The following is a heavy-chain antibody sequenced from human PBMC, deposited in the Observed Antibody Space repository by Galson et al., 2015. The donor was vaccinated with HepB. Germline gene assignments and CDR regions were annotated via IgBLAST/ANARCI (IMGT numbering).Heavy chain of an antibody. CDR2: TYYRSKWYN. J-gene: IGHJ3*02. CDR3: ARVVAAFGRDDAFGI. CDR1: GDSVSSNGAA. V-gene: IGHV6-1*01. Sequence: CAISGDSVSSNGAAWNWIRQSPSRGLEWLGRTYYRSKWYNDYAVSVKSRITINPDTSKNQFSLQLNSVTPEDTAVYYCARVVAAFGRDDAFGIWGQGTMVTVSS. D-gene: IGHD2-15*01.